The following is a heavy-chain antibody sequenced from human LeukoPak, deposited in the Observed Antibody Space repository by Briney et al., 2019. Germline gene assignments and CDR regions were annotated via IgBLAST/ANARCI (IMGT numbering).Heavy chain of an antibody. D-gene: IGHD2-15*01. CDR2: MNPNSGNT. Sequence: GASVKVSCKASGYTCTSYDINWVRQATGQGLEWMGWMNPNSGNTGYAQKFQGRVTMTRNTSISTAYMELSSLRSEDTAVYYCARGHATGIHYYYYMDVWGKGTTVTVSS. V-gene: IGHV1-8*01. CDR3: ARGHATGIHYYYYMDV. J-gene: IGHJ6*03. CDR1: GYTCTSYD.